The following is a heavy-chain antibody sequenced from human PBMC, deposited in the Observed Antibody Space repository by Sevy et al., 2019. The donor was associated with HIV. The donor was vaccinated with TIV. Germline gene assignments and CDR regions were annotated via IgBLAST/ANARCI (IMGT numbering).Heavy chain of an antibody. J-gene: IGHJ6*02. V-gene: IGHV3-21*01. CDR1: GFTFSSYS. CDR3: ARSINSRDYYYGIDV. Sequence: GGSLRLSCAASGFTFSSYSRIWVRQAPGKGLEWVSTISSSSTYIYYADSVKGRFTISRDYAKNSLYLQMNSLRAEDTAVYYCARSINSRDYYYGIDVWGQGTTVTVSS. CDR2: ISSSSTYI. D-gene: IGHD1-20*01.